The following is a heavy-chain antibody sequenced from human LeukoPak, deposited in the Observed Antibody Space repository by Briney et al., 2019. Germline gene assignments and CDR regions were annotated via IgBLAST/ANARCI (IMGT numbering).Heavy chain of an antibody. V-gene: IGHV4-39*01. J-gene: IGHJ4*02. Sequence: SETLSLTCNVSGGSISSSTYYWGWIRQPPGKGLEWIGNIYYSGSTYYNPSLKSRVTISVDTSKNQFSLKLSSVTAADTAVYYCARQSRPYFDYWGQGTLVTVSS. CDR3: ARQSRPYFDY. CDR2: IYYSGST. CDR1: GGSISSSTYY.